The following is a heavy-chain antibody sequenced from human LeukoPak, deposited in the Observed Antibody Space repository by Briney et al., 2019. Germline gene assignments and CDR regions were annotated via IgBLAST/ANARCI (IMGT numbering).Heavy chain of an antibody. V-gene: IGHV1-69*04. CDR1: GGTFSSYA. J-gene: IGHJ4*02. CDR2: IIPIFGIA. D-gene: IGHD3-22*01. CDR3: ARERGTYYYDSSGYYS. Sequence: ASVKVSCKASGGTFSSYAISWVRQAPGQGLEWMGRIIPIFGIANYAQKFQGRVTITADKSTSTAYMELSSLGSEDTAVYYCARERGTYYYDSSGYYSWGQGTLVTVSS.